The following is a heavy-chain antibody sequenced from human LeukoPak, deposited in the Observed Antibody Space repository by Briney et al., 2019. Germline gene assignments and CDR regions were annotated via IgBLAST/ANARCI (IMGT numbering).Heavy chain of an antibody. D-gene: IGHD2-8*01. V-gene: IGHV3-23*01. CDR1: RFTFSSYA. CDR2: ISGSGGST. J-gene: IGHJ3*02. CDR3: ANTIVLMVYAKGDDAFDI. Sequence: PGGSLRLSCAASRFTFSSYAMSWVRQAPGKGLEWVSAISGSGGSTYYADSVKGRFTISRDNSKNTLYLQMNSLRAEDTAVYYCANTIVLMVYAKGDDAFDIWGQGTMVTVSS.